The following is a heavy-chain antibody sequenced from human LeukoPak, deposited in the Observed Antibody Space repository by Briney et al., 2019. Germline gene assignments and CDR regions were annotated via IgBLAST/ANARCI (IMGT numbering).Heavy chain of an antibody. Sequence: ASVKVSCKASGYTFITYGISWVRQAPGQGLEWMGWISPYNGKTNDEQKFQDRLTVTTDTSTSTAYMELRSLTSDDTAVYYCARRGLPTGMDVWGQGTTVTVSS. CDR1: GYTFITYG. J-gene: IGHJ6*02. V-gene: IGHV1-18*01. CDR3: ARRGLPTGMDV. CDR2: ISPYNGKT.